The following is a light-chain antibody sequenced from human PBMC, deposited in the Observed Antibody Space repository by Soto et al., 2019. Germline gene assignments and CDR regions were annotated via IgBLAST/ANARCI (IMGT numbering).Light chain of an antibody. CDR2: DAS. CDR1: QGINNY. CDR3: QQLHVYPIT. J-gene: IGKJ5*01. V-gene: IGKV1-9*01. Sequence: IQLTQSPSSLSASVGDRVTITCRASQGINNYLAWYQQKPGTAPKLLIYDASTLQPGVPSRFSGSGSETDFTLTISSLQPEDSATYYCQQLHVYPITFGQGTRLEIK.